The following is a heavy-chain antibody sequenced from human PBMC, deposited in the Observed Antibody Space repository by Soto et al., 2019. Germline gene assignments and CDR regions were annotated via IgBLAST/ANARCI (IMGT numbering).Heavy chain of an antibody. V-gene: IGHV1-2*04. CDR3: ARDRNGGYDYVWGSYRPYDAFDI. D-gene: IGHD3-16*02. J-gene: IGHJ3*02. CDR2: INPNSGGT. Sequence: ASVKVSCKASGYTFTGYYMHWVRQAPGQGLEWMGWINPNSGGTNYAQKFQGWVTVTRDTSISTAYMELSRLRSDDTAVYYCARDRNGGYDYVWGSYRPYDAFDIWGQGTMVTVSS. CDR1: GYTFTGYY.